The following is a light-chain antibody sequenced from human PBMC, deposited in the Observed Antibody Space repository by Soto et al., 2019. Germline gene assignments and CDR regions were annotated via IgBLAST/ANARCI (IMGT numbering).Light chain of an antibody. CDR3: SSYGGGNNPSRV. CDR2: GVN. Sequence: QSALTQPPSASGSPGQSVTISCTGTSSDVVNYNYVSWYQQYPGKAPKVIIYGVNKRPSGVPDRFSGSKSGNTASLTVSGLQPEDEADYYCSSYGGGNNPSRVFGGGTKLTVL. J-gene: IGLJ2*01. V-gene: IGLV2-8*01. CDR1: SSDVVNYNY.